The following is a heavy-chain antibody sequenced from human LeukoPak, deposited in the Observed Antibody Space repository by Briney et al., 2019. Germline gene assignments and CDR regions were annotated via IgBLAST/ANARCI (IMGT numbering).Heavy chain of an antibody. CDR1: GGSISSSSYY. CDR2: IYYSGST. J-gene: IGHJ6*03. D-gene: IGHD3-22*01. V-gene: IGHV4-39*01. Sequence: PSETLSLTCTVSGGSISSSSYYWGWIRQPPGKGLEWIGSIYYSGSTYYNPSLKSRVTISVDTSKNQFSLKLSSVTAADTAVYYCARRGYYYDSSGYRRGYVDVWGKGTTVTVSS. CDR3: ARRGYYYDSSGYRRGYVDV.